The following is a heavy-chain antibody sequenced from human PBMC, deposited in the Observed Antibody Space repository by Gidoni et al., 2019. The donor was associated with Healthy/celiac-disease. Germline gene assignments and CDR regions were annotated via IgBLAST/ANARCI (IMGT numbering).Heavy chain of an antibody. D-gene: IGHD3-3*01. CDR3: AREFRSLEWLFFFDY. J-gene: IGHJ4*02. V-gene: IGHV3-48*03. Sequence: EVQLVESGGGLVQPGGSLRLSCEASGFTFSSYEMNWVRQAPGKGLEVVSYISSSGSTIYYADSVKGRFTISRDNAKNSLYLQMNSLRAEDTAVYYCAREFRSLEWLFFFDYWGQGTLVTVSS. CDR2: ISSSGSTI. CDR1: GFTFSSYE.